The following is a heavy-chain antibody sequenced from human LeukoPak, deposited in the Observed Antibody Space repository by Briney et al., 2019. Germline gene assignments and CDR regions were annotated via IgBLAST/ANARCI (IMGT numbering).Heavy chain of an antibody. D-gene: IGHD3-22*01. V-gene: IGHV3-23*01. J-gene: IGHJ4*02. Sequence: PGESLRLSCSASGFTFSSYAMSWVRQAPGKGLEWVSAVSGSGGSTYYADSVKGRFTISRDNSKNTLYLQMNSLRAEDTAVYYCAKDDLIVVVDEGHFDYWGQGTLVTVSS. CDR2: VSGSGGST. CDR1: GFTFSSYA. CDR3: AKDDLIVVVDEGHFDY.